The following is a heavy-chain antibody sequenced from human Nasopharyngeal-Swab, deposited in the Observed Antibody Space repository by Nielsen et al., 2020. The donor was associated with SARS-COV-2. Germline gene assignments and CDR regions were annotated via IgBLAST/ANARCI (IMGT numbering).Heavy chain of an antibody. D-gene: IGHD2-15*01. J-gene: IGHJ6*02. CDR2: ISSSSSDI. CDR1: GFRDYS. V-gene: IGHV3-21*01. CDR3: ARGYCSSGSCYAKHYGMDV. Sequence: GGSLRRSCVDSGFRDYSMNGVRQAPGKGVEWVSSISSSSSDIYYADSVKGRFTISRDSAKNSLYLQMNNLRAEDTAVYYCARGYCSSGSCYAKHYGMDVWGQGTTVTVSS.